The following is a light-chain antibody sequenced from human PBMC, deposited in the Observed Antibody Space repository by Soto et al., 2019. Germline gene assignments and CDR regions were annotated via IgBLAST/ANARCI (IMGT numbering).Light chain of an antibody. CDR2: DAS. Sequence: EIVLTQSPATLSLSPGERATLSCRASQSVSSYLAWYQQKPGQAPRLLIYDASNRATGIPARFSGSRSGTDFSLTISSLEPEDFAVYYCLQRSNWPLTFGGGTKVEIK. V-gene: IGKV3-11*01. J-gene: IGKJ4*01. CDR1: QSVSSY. CDR3: LQRSNWPLT.